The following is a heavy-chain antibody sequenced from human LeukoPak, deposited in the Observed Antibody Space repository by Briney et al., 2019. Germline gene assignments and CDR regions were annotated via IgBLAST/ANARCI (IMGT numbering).Heavy chain of an antibody. D-gene: IGHD2-8*02. Sequence: GGPLRLSCEASGFTFNICSMNWVRQVPGKGLEWVSSISSRSVYIYYADSVKARFAISRDNAKKSLYLQMNSLTAEDTPVYFCSRDLDCTVTTYFDGDDGFDIWARGTMVTVSS. J-gene: IGHJ3*02. V-gene: IGHV3-21*01. CDR2: ISSRSVYI. CDR1: GFTFNICS. CDR3: SRDLDCTVTTYFDGDDGFDI.